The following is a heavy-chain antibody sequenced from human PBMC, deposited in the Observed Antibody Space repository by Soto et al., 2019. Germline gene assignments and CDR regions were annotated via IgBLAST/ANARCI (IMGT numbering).Heavy chain of an antibody. Sequence: EVQLVESGGGLVQPGGSLRLSCEASGFTFSSYEMNWVRQAPGKGLEWVSYISSSGSTIYYADSVKGRFTISRDNAKNSLYLQMKSLRAEDTAVYYCAREVVVAGYYGMDVWCQGTTVTVSS. D-gene: IGHD2-15*01. V-gene: IGHV3-48*03. CDR2: ISSSGSTI. J-gene: IGHJ6*02. CDR3: AREVVVAGYYGMDV. CDR1: GFTFSSYE.